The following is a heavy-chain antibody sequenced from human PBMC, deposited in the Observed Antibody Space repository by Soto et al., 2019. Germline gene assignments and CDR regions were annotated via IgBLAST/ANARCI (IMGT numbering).Heavy chain of an antibody. CDR3: TTRYYDFWSGPTPTYYFDX. CDR2: IKSKTDGGKT. Sequence: GGSLRLSCAASGFTFSNAWMSWVRQAPGKGLEWVFRIKSKTDGGKTDYAAPVKGRFTISRYDSKNTLYLQMNSLKTEDTAVYYCTTRYYDFWSGPTPTYYFDXWGQGTLVTVSX. CDR1: GFTFSNAW. J-gene: IGHJ4*02. D-gene: IGHD3-3*01. V-gene: IGHV3-15*01.